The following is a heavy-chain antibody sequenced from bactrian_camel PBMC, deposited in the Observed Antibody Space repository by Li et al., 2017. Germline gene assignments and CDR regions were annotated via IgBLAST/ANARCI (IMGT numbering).Heavy chain of an antibody. CDR3: AAARYCNDKGGTLEFLRYLDLDV. V-gene: IGHV3-3*01. CDR2: IDGDGST. Sequence: HVQLVESGGGSVQAGGSLRLSCVASGWTSGDYCMAWFRQVPGKEREGIAFIDGDGSTRYLDFVKGRFTISLNNAKNTVYLQMDSLKPEDTGMYYCAAARYCNDKGGTLEFLRYLDLDVWGHGTQVTVS. D-gene: IGHD1*01. J-gene: IGHJ2*01. CDR1: GWTSGDYC.